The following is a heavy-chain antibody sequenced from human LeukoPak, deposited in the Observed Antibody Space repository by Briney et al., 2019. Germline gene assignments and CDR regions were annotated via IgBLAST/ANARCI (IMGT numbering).Heavy chain of an antibody. CDR3: AKKVVPEWTDMWYGELFDS. CDR1: GFTFSNYG. D-gene: IGHD3-10*01. Sequence: GGSLRLSCTASGFTFSNYGMHWGRQAPGKGLEWVAVISYECRKEYYEDSVKGRFTISRDISKNTLFLQMDSLRGEDTALYYFAKKVVPEWTDMWYGELFDSWGQGTLVTVSS. CDR2: ISYECRKE. V-gene: IGHV3-30*18. J-gene: IGHJ4*02.